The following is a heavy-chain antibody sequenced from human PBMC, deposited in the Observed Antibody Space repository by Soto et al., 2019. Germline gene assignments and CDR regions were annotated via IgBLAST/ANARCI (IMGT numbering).Heavy chain of an antibody. CDR1: GYTITSYC. J-gene: IGHJ4*02. CDR3: AREDVDTAMVTAFDY. V-gene: IGHV1-18*01. CDR2: ISAYNGNT. Sequence: GASVALCCKASGYTITSYCRRWVRQAQEQGLEWMGWISAYNGNTNYAQKLQGRVTMTTDTSTSTAYMELRSLRSDDTAVYYCAREDVDTAMVTAFDYWGQGTLVTVSS. D-gene: IGHD5-18*01.